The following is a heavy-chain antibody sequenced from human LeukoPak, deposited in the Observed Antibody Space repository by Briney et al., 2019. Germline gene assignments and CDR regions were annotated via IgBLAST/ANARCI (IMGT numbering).Heavy chain of an antibody. Sequence: GGSLRLSCAASGFTFSSYSMNWVRQAPGKGLEWVSSISSSSSYIYYADSVKGRFTISRDDAKNSLYLQMNSLRAEDTAVYYCAVDYYDSRVYYYDWGQGTLVTVSS. CDR2: ISSSSSYI. D-gene: IGHD3-22*01. V-gene: IGHV3-21*01. J-gene: IGHJ4*02. CDR3: AVDYYDSRVYYYD. CDR1: GFTFSSYS.